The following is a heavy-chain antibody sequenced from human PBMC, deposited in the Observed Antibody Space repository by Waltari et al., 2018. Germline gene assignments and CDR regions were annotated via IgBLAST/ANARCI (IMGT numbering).Heavy chain of an antibody. D-gene: IGHD3-3*01. CDR3: ARGTYDFWSGYYLTYDY. CDR1: GYTFTSYA. Sequence: QVQLVQSGSELKKPGASVKVSCKASGYTFTSYAMNWVRQAPGQGLEWMGWINTNTGNPTYAQGFTGRFVFSLDTSVSTAYLQISSLKADDTAVYYCARGTYDFWSGYYLTYDYWGQGTLVTVSS. CDR2: INTNTGNP. J-gene: IGHJ4*02. V-gene: IGHV7-4-1*02.